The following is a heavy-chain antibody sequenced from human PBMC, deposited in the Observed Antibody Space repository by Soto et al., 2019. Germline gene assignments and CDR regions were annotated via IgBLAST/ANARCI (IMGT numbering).Heavy chain of an antibody. V-gene: IGHV4-34*01. Sequence: SETLSLTCAVYGGSFSGYYWSWIRQPPGKGLEWIGEINHSGSTNYNPSLKSRVTISVDTSKNQFSLKLSSVTAADTAVYYCARDDFWSGYYYFDYWGQGTLVTVS. J-gene: IGHJ4*02. D-gene: IGHD3-3*01. CDR2: INHSGST. CDR3: ARDDFWSGYYYFDY. CDR1: GGSFSGYY.